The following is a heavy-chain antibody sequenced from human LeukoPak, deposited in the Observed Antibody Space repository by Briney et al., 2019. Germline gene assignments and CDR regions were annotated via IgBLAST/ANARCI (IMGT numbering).Heavy chain of an antibody. CDR2: ISSSGSTV. CDR3: AREIAVAGPAYDY. J-gene: IGHJ4*02. V-gene: IGHV3-48*03. Sequence: GGSLRLPCEVSGFTFSSYEMNWVRQAPGKGLEWVSYISSSGSTVYYADSVKGRFTISRDNAKNSLYLQLNSLRAEDTAVYYCAREIAVAGPAYDYWGQGTLVTVSS. CDR1: GFTFSSYE. D-gene: IGHD6-19*01.